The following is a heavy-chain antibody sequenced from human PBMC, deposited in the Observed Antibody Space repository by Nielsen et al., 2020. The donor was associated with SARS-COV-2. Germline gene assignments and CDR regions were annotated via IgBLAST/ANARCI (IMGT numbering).Heavy chain of an antibody. V-gene: IGHV3-20*01. Sequence: GESLKISCAASGFTFDDYGMSWVRQAPGKGLEWVSGINWNDGSTGYADSVKGRFTISRDNAKNSLYLQMNSLRAEDTALYHCARQADEYSSPGGDYWGQGTLVTVSS. CDR3: ARQADEYSSPGGDY. J-gene: IGHJ4*02. D-gene: IGHD6-6*01. CDR2: INWNDGST. CDR1: GFTFDDYG.